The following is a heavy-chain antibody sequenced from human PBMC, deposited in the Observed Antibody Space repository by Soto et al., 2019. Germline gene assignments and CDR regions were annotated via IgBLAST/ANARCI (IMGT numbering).Heavy chain of an antibody. CDR3: AREGGESSDGLYYFDS. J-gene: IGHJ4*02. Sequence: PSETLSLTCTVSGGYTSSDNYWIWIRQPPGKGLEWIGHIYYSGNTDYNPSLKSRLAISIDTSKNQFSLKLSSVTAADTAVYFCAREGGESSDGLYYFDSWGQGSLVTVSS. D-gene: IGHD3-16*01. CDR2: IYYSGNT. CDR1: GGYTSSDNY. V-gene: IGHV4-30-4*01.